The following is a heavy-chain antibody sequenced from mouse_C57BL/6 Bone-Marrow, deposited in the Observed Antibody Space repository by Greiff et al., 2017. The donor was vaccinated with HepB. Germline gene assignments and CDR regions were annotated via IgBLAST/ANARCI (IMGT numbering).Heavy chain of an antibody. CDR3: TRGLRLLFDY. CDR2: IDPETGGT. Sequence: QVQLQQSGAELVRPGASVTLSCKASGYTFTDYEMHWVKQTPVHGLEWIGAIDPETGGTAYNQKFKGKAILTADKSSSTAYMELRSLTSEDSAVYYCTRGLRLLFDYWGQGTTLTVS. D-gene: IGHD3-2*02. J-gene: IGHJ2*01. V-gene: IGHV1-15*01. CDR1: GYTFTDYE.